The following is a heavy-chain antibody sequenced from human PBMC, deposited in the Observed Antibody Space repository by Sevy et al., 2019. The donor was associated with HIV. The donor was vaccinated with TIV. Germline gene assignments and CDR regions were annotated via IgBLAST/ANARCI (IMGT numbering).Heavy chain of an antibody. V-gene: IGHV3-23*01. CDR3: AKGVLWFGEFNYYYMDV. CDR2: ISGSGGST. Sequence: GGSLRLSCAASGFTFSSYAMSWVRQAPGKGLEWVSAISGSGGSTYYADSVMGRFTISRDNSKNTLYLQMNSLRAEDTAVYYCAKGVLWFGEFNYYYMDVWGKGTTVTVSS. CDR1: GFTFSSYA. J-gene: IGHJ6*03. D-gene: IGHD3-10*01.